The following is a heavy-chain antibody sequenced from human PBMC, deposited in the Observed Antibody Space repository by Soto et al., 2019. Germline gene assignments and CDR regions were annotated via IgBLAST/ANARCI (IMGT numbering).Heavy chain of an antibody. Sequence: GGSLRLSCAASGFTFSSYSMNWVRQAPGKGLEWVSYISSSSSTIYYADSVKGRFTISRDNAKNSLYLQMNSLRAEDTAVYYCAREVGSGSHIDIYYYYYYMDVWGKGTTVTVSS. D-gene: IGHD3-10*01. CDR2: ISSSSSTI. CDR3: AREVGSGSHIDIYYYYYYMDV. CDR1: GFTFSSYS. V-gene: IGHV3-48*01. J-gene: IGHJ6*03.